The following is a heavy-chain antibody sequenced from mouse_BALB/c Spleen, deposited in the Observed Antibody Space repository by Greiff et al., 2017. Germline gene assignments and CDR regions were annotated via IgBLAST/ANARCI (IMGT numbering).Heavy chain of an antibody. J-gene: IGHJ3*01. Sequence: VQRVESGPGLVAPSQSLSITCTVSGFSLTSYGVHWVRQPPGKGLEWLGVIWAGGSTNYNSALMSRLSISKDNSKSQVFLKMNSLQTDDTAMYYCARDLGMITSWFAYWGQGTLVTVSA. CDR1: GFSLTSYG. CDR3: ARDLGMITSWFAY. V-gene: IGHV2-9*02. D-gene: IGHD2-4*01. CDR2: IWAGGST.